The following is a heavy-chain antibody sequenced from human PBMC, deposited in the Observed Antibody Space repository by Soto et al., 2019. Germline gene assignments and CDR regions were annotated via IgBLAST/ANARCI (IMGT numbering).Heavy chain of an antibody. D-gene: IGHD3-3*02. CDR2: IFYLGSS. CDR3: ARHSLALRKNNGFDP. J-gene: IGHJ5*02. Sequence: SETLSLTCTVSGDSIISSDFYWGWVRQPPGKGLEWIGSIFYLGSSYYNPSLKSRVTMSVDTSKNQFSLRLRSLTAADTALYFFARHSLALRKNNGFDPWGQGIMVTVSS. CDR1: GDSIISSDFY. V-gene: IGHV4-39*01.